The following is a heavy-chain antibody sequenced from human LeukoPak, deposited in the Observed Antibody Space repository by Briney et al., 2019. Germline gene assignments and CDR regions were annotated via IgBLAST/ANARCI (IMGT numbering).Heavy chain of an antibody. V-gene: IGHV1-69*06. J-gene: IGHJ3*02. Sequence: GASVKVSCKAAGGTFSSFGISWLRQAPGQGGEWMGWTFPRFGTAHYAQDFQGRVTMTADTVLNIAYLELSSLRSEDTAVYYCARGEDSNSRWGKDVFDIWGQGTMLIVSS. CDR2: TFPRFGTA. CDR3: ARGEDSNSRWGKDVFDI. D-gene: IGHD4-11*01. CDR1: GGTFSSFG.